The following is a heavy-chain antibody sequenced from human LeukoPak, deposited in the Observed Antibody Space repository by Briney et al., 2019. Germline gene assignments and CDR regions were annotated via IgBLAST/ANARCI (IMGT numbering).Heavy chain of an antibody. Sequence: SETLSLTCTVSGGSISSYYWSWIRQPPGKGLEWIGHIYYSGSTNYNPSLKSRVTISVDTSKNQFSLKLSSVTAADTAVYYCARFSSSWTNYYYYYGMDVWGKGTTVTVSS. V-gene: IGHV4-59*01. J-gene: IGHJ6*04. CDR2: IYYSGST. D-gene: IGHD6-13*01. CDR3: ARFSSSWTNYYYYYGMDV. CDR1: GGSISSYY.